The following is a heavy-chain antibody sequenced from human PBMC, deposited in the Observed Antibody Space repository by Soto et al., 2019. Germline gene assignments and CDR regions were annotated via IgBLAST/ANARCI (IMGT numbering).Heavy chain of an antibody. CDR1: GFTFSSYA. D-gene: IGHD5-18*01. CDR3: VKEIDQKGISYDTVDY. J-gene: IGHJ4*02. Sequence: EVQLLESGGGLVQPGGSLRLSCAASGFTFSSYAMSWVRQAPGKGLEWISTMNGRGGGTYYADSVKGRFTISRDNSQNTLYLQMNSLRAEDTAVYYCVKEIDQKGISYDTVDYWGQGTLVTGSS. V-gene: IGHV3-23*01. CDR2: MNGRGGGT.